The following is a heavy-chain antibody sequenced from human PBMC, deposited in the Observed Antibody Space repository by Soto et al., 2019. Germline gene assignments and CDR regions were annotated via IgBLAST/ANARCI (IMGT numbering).Heavy chain of an antibody. D-gene: IGHD6-6*01. CDR3: AKGGAGEQLVLPDYYGMDV. Sequence: HPGGSLRLSCAASGFTFSSYAMSWVRQAPGKGLEWVSAISGSGGSTYYADSVKGRFTISRDNSKNTLYLQMNSLRAEDTAVYYCAKGGAGEQLVLPDYYGMDVWGQGTTVTVSS. V-gene: IGHV3-23*01. J-gene: IGHJ6*02. CDR2: ISGSGGST. CDR1: GFTFSSYA.